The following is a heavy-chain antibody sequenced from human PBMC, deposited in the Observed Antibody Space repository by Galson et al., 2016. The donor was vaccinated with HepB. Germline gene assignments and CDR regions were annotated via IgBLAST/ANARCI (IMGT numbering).Heavy chain of an antibody. CDR3: VAQGYCGGDCYWGGMDV. Sequence: SVKVSCKASGGTFTSYAISWVRQAPGQGLEWMGGIIPIFDAPNYARNFQGRVAITADASTTTAYMEVISLRSEDTAVYFCVAQGYCGGDCYWGGMDVWGQGTTVIVSS. J-gene: IGHJ6*02. D-gene: IGHD2-21*01. CDR2: IIPIFDAP. V-gene: IGHV1-69*13. CDR1: GGTFTSYA.